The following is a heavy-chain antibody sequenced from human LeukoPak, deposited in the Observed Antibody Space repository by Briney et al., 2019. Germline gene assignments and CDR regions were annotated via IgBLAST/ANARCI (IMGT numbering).Heavy chain of an antibody. CDR2: IYYSGST. CDR3: ARLHFGSGTYYFDY. CDR1: GGSISSGGYY. Sequence: PSETLSLTCTVSGGSISSGGYYWSWIRQHPGKGLEWIGYIYYSGSTYYNPSLKSRVTMSIDTSKNQFSLNLSSVTAADTAVYYCARLHFGSGTYYFDYWGQGTLVTVSS. V-gene: IGHV4-31*03. J-gene: IGHJ4*02. D-gene: IGHD3-10*01.